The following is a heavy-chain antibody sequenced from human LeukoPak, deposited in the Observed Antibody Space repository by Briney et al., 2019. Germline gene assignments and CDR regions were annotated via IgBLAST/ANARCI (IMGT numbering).Heavy chain of an antibody. Sequence: SETLSLTCTVSGGSISSYYWSWIRQPAGKGLEWIGRIYTSGSTNYNPSLKSRVTMSVDTSKNQFSLKLSSVTAADTAVYYCARDNMVVPAAMDNWFDPWGQGTLVTVSS. CDR3: ARDNMVVPAAMDNWFDP. CDR1: GGSISSYY. V-gene: IGHV4-4*07. CDR2: IYTSGST. J-gene: IGHJ5*02. D-gene: IGHD2-2*01.